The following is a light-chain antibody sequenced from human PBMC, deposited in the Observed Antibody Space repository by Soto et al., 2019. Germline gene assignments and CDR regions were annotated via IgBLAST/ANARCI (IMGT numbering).Light chain of an antibody. CDR2: GPS. V-gene: IGKV3-15*01. CDR1: QSVSSN. J-gene: IGKJ1*01. Sequence: EIVMTQSPATLSVSPGERATLSCRASQSVSSNLAWYQQKPGQAPRLLIYGPSTMDTGIPARFSGSGSGTEFTLTISSLQSEDSAVYYCQQFNSWPGTFGQGTKVEIK. CDR3: QQFNSWPGT.